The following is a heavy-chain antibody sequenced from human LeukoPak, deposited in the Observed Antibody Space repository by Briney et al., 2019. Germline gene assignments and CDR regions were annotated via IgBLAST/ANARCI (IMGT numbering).Heavy chain of an antibody. CDR2: ISYDGSNK. V-gene: IGHV3-30*03. Sequence: PGRSLRLSCAASGFTFSSYGMHWVRQAPGKGLEWVAVISYDGSNKYYADSVRGRFTISRDNSKNTLYLQMNSLRAEDTAVYYCARDRADYDILTGYDYWGQGTLVTVSS. CDR1: GFTFSSYG. CDR3: ARDRADYDILTGYDY. J-gene: IGHJ4*02. D-gene: IGHD3-9*01.